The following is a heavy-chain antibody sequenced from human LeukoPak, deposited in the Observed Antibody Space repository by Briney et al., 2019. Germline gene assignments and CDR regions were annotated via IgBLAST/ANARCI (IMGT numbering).Heavy chain of an antibody. CDR1: GFTFSRYG. V-gene: IGHV3-30*12. CDR2: ISSDGSIK. CDR3: AKVSGGGLYYDGMDV. D-gene: IGHD1-14*01. Sequence: GGSLRLSCAASGFTFSRYGMHWVRQAPGKGLDWVTVISSDGSIKYHAASVKGRLTISRDTSKNTLYLQMNSLRAEDTAVYHCAKVSGGGLYYDGMDVWGQGTTVTVSS. J-gene: IGHJ6*02.